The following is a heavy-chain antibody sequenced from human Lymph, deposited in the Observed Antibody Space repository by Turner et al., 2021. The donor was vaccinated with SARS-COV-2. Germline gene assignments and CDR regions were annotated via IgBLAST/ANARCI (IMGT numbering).Heavy chain of an antibody. CDR3: AHTMAVAGTVDFDY. Sequence: QITLKESGPTLVKPTQTLTLTCTFSGFSLSTGGVGVGWIRQPPGKALEWLSLIYWDDDNRYSPSLKSRLTITKDTSKNQVVLTMTNMDPIDTATYYCAHTMAVAGTVDFDYWGQGTLVTVSS. CDR1: GFSLSTGGVG. J-gene: IGHJ4*02. V-gene: IGHV2-5*02. CDR2: IYWDDDN. D-gene: IGHD6-19*01.